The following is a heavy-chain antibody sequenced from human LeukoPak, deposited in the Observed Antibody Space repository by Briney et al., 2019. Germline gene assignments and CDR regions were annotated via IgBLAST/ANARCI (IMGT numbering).Heavy chain of an antibody. V-gene: IGHV3-7*03. D-gene: IGHD5-18*01. J-gene: IGHJ6*03. Sequence: PGGSLRLSCAASGFTVSSNYMSWVRQAPGKGLEWVANIKQDGSEKYYVDSVKGRFTISRDNSKNTLYLQMNSLRSEDTAVYYCARGLRGYSARYYYYYMDVWGKGTTVTISS. CDR2: IKQDGSEK. CDR3: ARGLRGYSARYYYYYMDV. CDR1: GFTVSSNY.